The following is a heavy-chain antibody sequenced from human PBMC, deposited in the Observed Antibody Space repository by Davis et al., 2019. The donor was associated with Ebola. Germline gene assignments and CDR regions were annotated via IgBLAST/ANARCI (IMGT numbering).Heavy chain of an antibody. V-gene: IGHV3-11*06. CDR3: AKSSSSPTRAFDL. J-gene: IGHJ3*01. Sequence: PGGSLRLSCAASGFTFSDYYMSWIRQAPGKGLEWVSYISSSSSYTNYADSVKGRFTISRDNAKNSLYLQMNSLRAEDTAVYYCAKSSSSPTRAFDLWGQGTLVTVSS. CDR2: ISSSSSYT. CDR1: GFTFSDYY.